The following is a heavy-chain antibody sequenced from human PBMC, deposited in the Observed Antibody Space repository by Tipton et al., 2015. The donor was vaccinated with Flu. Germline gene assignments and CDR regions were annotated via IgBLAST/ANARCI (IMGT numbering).Heavy chain of an antibody. V-gene: IGHV3-7*01. D-gene: IGHD2-2*02. Sequence: SLRLSCTASGFSVNNNYMYWVRQAPGKGLEWVANIKQDGSEKYYVDSVKGRFTISRDNAKNSLYLQMNSLRAEDTAMYYCARDIPARFDPWGQGTLVTVSS. CDR2: IKQDGSEK. CDR1: GFSVNNNY. CDR3: ARDIPARFDP. J-gene: IGHJ5*02.